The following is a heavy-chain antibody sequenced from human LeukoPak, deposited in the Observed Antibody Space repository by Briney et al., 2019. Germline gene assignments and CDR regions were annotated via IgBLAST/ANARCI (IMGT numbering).Heavy chain of an antibody. CDR2: ISSSGSTI. J-gene: IGHJ6*04. V-gene: IGHV3-48*03. D-gene: IGHD3-10*01. CDR3: AREKGYSSGSSSYYYYGMDV. Sequence: PGGSLRLSCAASGFTFSSYEMNWVRRAPGKGLEWVSYISSSGSTIYYADSVKGRFTISRDNAKNSLYLQMNSLRAEDTAVYYCAREKGYSSGSSSYYYYGMDVWGKGTTVTVSS. CDR1: GFTFSSYE.